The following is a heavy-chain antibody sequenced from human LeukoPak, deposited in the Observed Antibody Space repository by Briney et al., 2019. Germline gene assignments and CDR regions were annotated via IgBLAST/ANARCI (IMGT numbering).Heavy chain of an antibody. D-gene: IGHD2-15*01. J-gene: IGHJ4*02. CDR2: IYSGTGT. CDR3: ARDRGSGVYDY. V-gene: IGHV3-66*01. Sequence: GGSLRLSCAASGFTVSTNYMSWVRQAPGKGLEWVSVIYSGTGTHYADSVKGRFTISRDNSKNTLYLQMNSLRAEDTAVYYCARDRGSGVYDYWGQRTLVTVSS. CDR1: GFTVSTNY.